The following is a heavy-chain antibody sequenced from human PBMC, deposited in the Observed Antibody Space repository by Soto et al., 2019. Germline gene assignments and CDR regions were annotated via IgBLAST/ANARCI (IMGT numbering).Heavy chain of an antibody. D-gene: IGHD2-2*01. J-gene: IGHJ4*02. V-gene: IGHV3-73*01. Sequence: GGSLRLSCAASGFTFSGSAMHWVRQASGKGLEWVGRIRSKANSYATAYAASVKGRFTISRDDSKNTAYLQMNSLKTEDTAVYYCTREYCSITSCGRGYWGQGTLVTVSS. CDR2: IRSKANSYAT. CDR1: GFTFSGSA. CDR3: TREYCSITSCGRGY.